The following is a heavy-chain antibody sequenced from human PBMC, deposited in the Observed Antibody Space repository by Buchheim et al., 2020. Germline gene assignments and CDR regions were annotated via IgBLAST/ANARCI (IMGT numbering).Heavy chain of an antibody. J-gene: IGHJ4*02. CDR1: GASVDTSIYY. D-gene: IGHD3-3*02. CDR2: IFYGGST. CDR3: AKSISWYFGD. V-gene: IGHV4-39*01. Sequence: QLQMLESGPGLVKPSETLSLTCTISGASVDTSIYYWGWIRQSPGKGLEWIGSIFYGGSTQYNPSLKSRVTISVDMSRHEFSLELTSVTAADTAVYFCAKSISWYFGDWGQG.